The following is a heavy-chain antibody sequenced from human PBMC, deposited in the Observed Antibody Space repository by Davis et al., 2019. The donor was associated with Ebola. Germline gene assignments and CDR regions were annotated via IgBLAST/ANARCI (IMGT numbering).Heavy chain of an antibody. V-gene: IGHV4-34*01. Sequence: SETLSLTCAVYGGSFSGYYWSWIRQPPGKGLEWIGEINHSGSTNYNPSLKSRVTISVDTSKNQFSLKLSSVTAADTAVYYCASLVDYYGSGTNIGDYWGQGTLVTVSS. J-gene: IGHJ4*02. D-gene: IGHD3-10*01. CDR3: ASLVDYYGSGTNIGDY. CDR1: GGSFSGYY. CDR2: INHSGST.